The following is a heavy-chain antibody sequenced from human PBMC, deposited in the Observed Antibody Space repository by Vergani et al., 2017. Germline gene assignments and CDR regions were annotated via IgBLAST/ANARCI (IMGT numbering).Heavy chain of an antibody. CDR2: IRSKAYCGTT. J-gene: IGHJ4*02. Sequence: EVQLVESGGGLVQPGRSLRLSCTASGFTFGDYAMSWFRQAPGKGLEWVGFIRSKAYCGTTEYAASVKGRFTISRDDSKSIAYLQMNSLKTEDTAVYYCTREVGAPEMATTPPGDYWGQGTLVTVSS. D-gene: IGHD5-24*01. V-gene: IGHV3-49*03. CDR1: GFTFGDYA. CDR3: TREVGAPEMATTPPGDY.